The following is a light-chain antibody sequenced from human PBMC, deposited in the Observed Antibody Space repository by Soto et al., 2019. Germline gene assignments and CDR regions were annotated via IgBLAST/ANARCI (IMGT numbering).Light chain of an antibody. Sequence: EIVMTQSPAPLSVSPGERATLSCRASQSVSSNLAWYQQKPGQAPRLLIYGPSTRATGIPARFSGSGSGTEFTLTISSLQSEDFAVYYCQQYNNWPLTFGGGTKVEIK. CDR1: QSVSSN. CDR2: GPS. V-gene: IGKV3D-15*01. J-gene: IGKJ4*01. CDR3: QQYNNWPLT.